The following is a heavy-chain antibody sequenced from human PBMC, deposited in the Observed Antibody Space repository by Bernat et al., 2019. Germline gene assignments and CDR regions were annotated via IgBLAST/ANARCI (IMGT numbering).Heavy chain of an antibody. CDR3: ARNADEHIWVYYFDY. V-gene: IGHV1-46*01. J-gene: IGHJ4*02. CDR1: GYTFTSYY. CDR2: INPSGGST. Sequence: QVQLVQSGAEVKKPGASVKVSCKASGYTFTSYYMHWVRQAPGQGLEWMGIINPSGGSTSYAQKFQGRVTMTTDTSTSTAYMELRGLRSDETAVNYCARNADEHIWVYYFDYWGQGTLVT. D-gene: IGHD2-8*01.